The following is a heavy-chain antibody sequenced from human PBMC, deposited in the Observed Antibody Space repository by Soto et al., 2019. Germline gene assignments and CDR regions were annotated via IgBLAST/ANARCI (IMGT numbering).Heavy chain of an antibody. V-gene: IGHV4-59*01. CDR3: ARSIGYCSGGSCYDFWFDP. CDR2: IYYSGST. J-gene: IGHJ5*02. D-gene: IGHD2-15*01. Sequence: SETLSLTCTVSGGSISSYYWSWIRQPPGKGLEWIGYIYYSGSTNYNPSLKSQVTISVDTSKNQFSLKLSSVTAADTAVYYCARSIGYCSGGSCYDFWFDPWGQGTLVTVSS. CDR1: GGSISSYY.